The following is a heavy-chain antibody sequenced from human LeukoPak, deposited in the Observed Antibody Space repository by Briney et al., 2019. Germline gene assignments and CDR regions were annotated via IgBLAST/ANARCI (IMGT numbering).Heavy chain of an antibody. CDR1: GFTVSSNY. CDR2: IYSGGST. V-gene: IGHV3-66*02. CDR3: ARLDSSSHHLPD. J-gene: IGHJ4*02. Sequence: GGSLRLSCAVSGFTVSSNYMIWVRQALGRGLEWVSLIYSGGSTDYADSVKGRFTISRDNSKNTVDLQMNSLRPEDTAVYYCARLDSSSHHLPDWGRGALVTVSS. D-gene: IGHD6-6*01.